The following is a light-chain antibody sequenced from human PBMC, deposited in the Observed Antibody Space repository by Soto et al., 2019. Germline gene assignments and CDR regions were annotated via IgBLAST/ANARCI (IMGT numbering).Light chain of an antibody. CDR3: QQHNDWPT. CDR1: VSVRTD. J-gene: IGKJ5*01. Sequence: EIVMTQSPDTLSLSPGQRATLSCRASVSVRTDLAWYQQKPGQAPRLLIYGASTRAAGVPVRFSGSGSGSEFILTISSVESEDFAIYYCQQHNDWPTFGQGTRLEIK. CDR2: GAS. V-gene: IGKV3-15*01.